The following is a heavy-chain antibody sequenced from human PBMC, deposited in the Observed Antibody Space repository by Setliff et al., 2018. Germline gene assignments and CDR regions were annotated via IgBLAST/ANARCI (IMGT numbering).Heavy chain of an antibody. V-gene: IGHV4-39*07. D-gene: IGHD3-10*01. J-gene: IGHJ3*02. CDR1: GGSISSSSYY. CDR3: ARVGVLWFGELPGAFDI. Sequence: SETLSLTCTVSGGSISSSSYYWGWIRQPPGKGLEWIGSIYYSGSTYYNPSHKRRVTISVDTSKNQFSLKLSSVTAADTAVYYCARVGVLWFGELPGAFDIWGQGTMVTV. CDR2: IYYSGST.